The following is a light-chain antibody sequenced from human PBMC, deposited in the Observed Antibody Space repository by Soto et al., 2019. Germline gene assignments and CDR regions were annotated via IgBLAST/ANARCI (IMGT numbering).Light chain of an antibody. V-gene: IGKV3D-20*01. CDR2: DAS. CDR3: QQYGSSPIT. J-gene: IGKJ5*01. CDR1: QSVSSSY. Sequence: ENVLTQSPGTLSLSPGERATLSCGASQSVSSSYLAWYQQKPGLAPRLLIYDASSRATGIPDRFSGSGSGTDFTLTISRLEPEDFAVYYCQQYGSSPITFGQGTRLEIK.